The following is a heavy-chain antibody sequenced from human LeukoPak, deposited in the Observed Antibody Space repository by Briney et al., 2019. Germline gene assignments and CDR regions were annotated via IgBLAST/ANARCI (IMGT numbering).Heavy chain of an antibody. V-gene: IGHV3-7*01. CDR2: IKQDGSEK. CDR3: AREVVVAATINWFDP. J-gene: IGHJ5*02. D-gene: IGHD2-15*01. Sequence: GGSLRLSCAASGFTFSSYWMSWVRQAPGKGLEWVANIKQDGSEKYYVDSVKGRFTISRDNAKNSLYLQMNSLRAEDTAVYYCAREVVVAATINWFDPWGQGTLVTVSS. CDR1: GFTFSSYW.